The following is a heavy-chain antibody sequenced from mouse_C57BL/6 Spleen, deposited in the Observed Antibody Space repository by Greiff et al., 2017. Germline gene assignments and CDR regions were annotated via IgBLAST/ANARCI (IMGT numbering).Heavy chain of an antibody. CDR2: IYPGSGST. V-gene: IGHV1-55*01. CDR1: GYTFTSYW. J-gene: IGHJ4*01. CDR3: AREEHYGSSYGGY. D-gene: IGHD1-1*01. Sequence: QVQLKQSGAELVKPGASVKMSCKASGYTFTSYWITWVKQRPGQGLEWIGDIYPGSGSTNYNEKFKSKATLTVDTSSSTAYMQLSSLTSEDSAVYYCAREEHYGSSYGGYWGQGTSVTVSS.